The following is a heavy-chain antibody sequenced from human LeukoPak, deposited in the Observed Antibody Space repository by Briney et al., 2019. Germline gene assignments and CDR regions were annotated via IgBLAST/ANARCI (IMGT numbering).Heavy chain of an antibody. CDR2: IYSGGRT. CDR3: ARATDY. CDR1: GFTVSSNY. D-gene: IGHD4-17*01. J-gene: IGHJ4*02. Sequence: GGSLRLSCAASGFTVSSNYMSWVRRAPGKGLEWVSVIYSGGRTHYADSVKGRFTISRDNSKNTLYLQTNSLRAEDTAVYYCARATDYWGQGTLVTVSS. V-gene: IGHV3-53*01.